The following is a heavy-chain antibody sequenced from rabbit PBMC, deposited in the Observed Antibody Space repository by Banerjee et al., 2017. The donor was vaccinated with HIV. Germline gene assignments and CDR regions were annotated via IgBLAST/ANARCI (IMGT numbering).Heavy chain of an antibody. V-gene: IGHV1S45*01. J-gene: IGHJ4*01. CDR3: ARRTGNTGGSSDL. CDR2: IYPGSSGNT. D-gene: IGHD7-1*01. Sequence: QEQLVESGGGLVTLGGSLKLTCKASGIDFSSSFWISWVRQTPGKGLEWIGCIYPGSSGNTYYASWAKGRFTISKTSSTTVTLQMTSLTAADTATYFCARRTGNTGGSSDLWGPGTLVT. CDR1: GIDFSSSFW.